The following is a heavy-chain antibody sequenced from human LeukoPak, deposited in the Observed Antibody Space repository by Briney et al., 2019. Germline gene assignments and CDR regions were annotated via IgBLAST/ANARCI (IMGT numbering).Heavy chain of an antibody. CDR2: MKPSSDNT. J-gene: IGHJ4*02. Sequence: ASVKVSCKPSGYTFTNYDINWVRQATGQGLEWVGWMKPSSDNTGYAQKFQGRITMTRNTSISTAYMELSSLRSEDTAVYYCTRGDYWGQGTLVTVSS. V-gene: IGHV1-8*01. CDR3: TRGDY. CDR1: GYTFTNYD.